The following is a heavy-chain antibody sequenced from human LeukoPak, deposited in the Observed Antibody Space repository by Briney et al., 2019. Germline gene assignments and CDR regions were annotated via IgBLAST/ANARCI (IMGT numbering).Heavy chain of an antibody. CDR1: GYAMSSSDW. D-gene: IGHD2-21*02. J-gene: IGHJ4*02. Sequence: SETLSLTSGVSGYAMSSSDWWGWIRQPPEKELEWIGYIYYSGSADYNPSLKSRVTMSIDTSNNQFSLKLSSVTAADTAVYYCARRYLVPATAIYYFDYWGQGTLVTVSS. CDR2: IYYSGSA. CDR3: ARRYLVPATAIYYFDY. V-gene: IGHV4-28*01.